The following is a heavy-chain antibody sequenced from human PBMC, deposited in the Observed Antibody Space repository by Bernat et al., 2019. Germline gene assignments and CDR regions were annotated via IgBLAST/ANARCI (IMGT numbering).Heavy chain of an antibody. CDR2: ISSSGSTI. V-gene: IGHV3-48*03. Sequence: EVQLVESGGGLVQPGGSLRLSCAASGFTFSSYEMNWVRQAPGKGLEWVSYISSSGSTIYYADSMKGRFTISRDNAKNSLYLQMNSLRAEDTAVYYCARDCSGGSCYAFDYWGQGTLVTVSS. J-gene: IGHJ4*02. CDR3: ARDCSGGSCYAFDY. D-gene: IGHD2-15*01. CDR1: GFTFSSYE.